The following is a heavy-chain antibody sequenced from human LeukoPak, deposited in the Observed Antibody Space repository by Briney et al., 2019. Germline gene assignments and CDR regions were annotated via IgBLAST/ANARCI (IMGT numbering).Heavy chain of an antibody. D-gene: IGHD3-9*01. V-gene: IGHV2-5*02. J-gene: IGHJ5*02. Sequence: SGPTLVKPTQTLTLTCTFSGFSLSTFGVGVGWIRQPPGKALEWLALIYWDDDKRYSPSLRSRLTITKDSSKNQVVLTMTNMDLVDTATYYCARTGRTYDILTGYSDNWFDPWGQGTLVTVSS. CDR3: ARTGRTYDILTGYSDNWFDP. CDR2: IYWDDDK. CDR1: GFSLSTFGVG.